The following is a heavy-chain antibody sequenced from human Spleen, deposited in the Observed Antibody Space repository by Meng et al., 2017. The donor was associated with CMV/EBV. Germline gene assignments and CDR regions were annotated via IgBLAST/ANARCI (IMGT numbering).Heavy chain of an antibody. CDR3: AKDYSNYPERPDY. CDR1: GGSVSSSSSY. D-gene: IGHD4-11*01. Sequence: SETLSLTCTVSGGSVSSSSSYWSWIRQPPGKGLEWIGYINHYSGSTIYNPSLKSRVTISVDTANNQFSLNLSSVSAADTAVYFCAKDYSNYPERPDYWGQGTLVTVSS. CDR2: INHYSGST. V-gene: IGHV4-61*01. J-gene: IGHJ4*02.